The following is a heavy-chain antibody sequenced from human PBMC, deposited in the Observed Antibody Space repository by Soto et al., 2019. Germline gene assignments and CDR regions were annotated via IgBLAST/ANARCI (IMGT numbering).Heavy chain of an antibody. Sequence: SETLSLTCTVSGGSISSYYWSWIRQPPGKGLEWIGYIYYSRSTNYNPSLKSRVTISVDTSKNQFSLKLSSVTAADTAVYYCARRMGRSDAFDIWGQGTMVTVSS. CDR1: GGSISSYY. CDR2: IYYSRST. CDR3: ARRMGRSDAFDI. V-gene: IGHV4-59*08. D-gene: IGHD3-16*01. J-gene: IGHJ3*02.